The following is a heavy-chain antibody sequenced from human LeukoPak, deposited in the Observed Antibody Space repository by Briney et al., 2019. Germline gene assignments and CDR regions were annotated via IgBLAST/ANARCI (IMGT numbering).Heavy chain of an antibody. CDR1: GGSFSGYY. CDR3: ARGGEMATAYFDY. J-gene: IGHJ4*02. D-gene: IGHD5-24*01. CDR2: INHSGST. Sequence: SETLSLTCSVYGGSFSGYYWSWIRQPPGKGLEWIGEINHSGSTNYNPSLKSRVTISVDTSKNQFSLKLSSVTAADTAVYYCARGGEMATAYFDYWGQGTLVTVSS. V-gene: IGHV4-34*01.